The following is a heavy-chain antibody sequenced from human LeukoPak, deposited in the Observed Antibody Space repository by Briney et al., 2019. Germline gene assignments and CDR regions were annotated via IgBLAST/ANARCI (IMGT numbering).Heavy chain of an antibody. CDR1: GYRFTSYW. CDR3: ARLAGYCSGDSCFATYYFDY. D-gene: IGHD2-15*01. J-gene: IGHJ4*02. CDR2: IYPGDSDT. V-gene: IGHV5-51*01. Sequence: GESLKISFKGPGYRFTSYWIGWVRPMPGKGLEWMGIIYPGDSDTGYSPSFQGQVTISADKSISTAYLQWSSLKASDSAMYYCARLAGYCSGDSCFATYYFDYWGQGTLVTVSS.